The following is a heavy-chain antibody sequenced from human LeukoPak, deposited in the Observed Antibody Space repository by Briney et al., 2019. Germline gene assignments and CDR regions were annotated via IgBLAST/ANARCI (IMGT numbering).Heavy chain of an antibody. D-gene: IGHD5-18*01. Sequence: GEPLKISCKGSGYSFTSYWIGWVRQMPGKGLEWMGIIYPGVSDTRYSPSFQGQVTISADTSINTAYLHWNNLRASDTAIYYCVSGGYSSGWGQGTPVTVSS. CDR2: IYPGVSDT. V-gene: IGHV5-51*01. CDR1: GYSFTSYW. J-gene: IGHJ4*02. CDR3: VSGGYSSG.